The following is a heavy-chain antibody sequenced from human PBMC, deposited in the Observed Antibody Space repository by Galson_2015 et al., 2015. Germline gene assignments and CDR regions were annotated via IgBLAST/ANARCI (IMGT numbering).Heavy chain of an antibody. CDR3: ARARGGYSGYDNAFDI. V-gene: IGHV3-7*04. D-gene: IGHD5-12*01. J-gene: IGHJ3*02. Sequence: SLRLSCAASGFTFSSYWMTWDRQAPGKGLQWVANIKQDGSDKYYVDSVKGRFTISRDNAKYSLYLQMNSLTAEDTAVYYCARARGGYSGYDNAFDIWGQGTMVTVSS. CDR1: GFTFSSYW. CDR2: IKQDGSDK.